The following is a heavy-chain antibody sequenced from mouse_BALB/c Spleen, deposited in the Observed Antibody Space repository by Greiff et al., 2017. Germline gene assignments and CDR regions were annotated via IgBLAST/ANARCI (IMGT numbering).Heavy chain of an antibody. D-gene: IGHD2-4*01. CDR2: INPNNGGT. CDR3: ARGGNATMITTGAWFAY. V-gene: IGHV1-18*01. Sequence: EVQLQQSGPELVKPGASVKIPCKASGYTFTDYNMDWVKQSHGKSLEWIGDINPNNGGTIYNQKFKGKATLTVDKSSSTAYMELRSLTSEDTAVYYWARGGNATMITTGAWFAYWGQGTLVTVSA. CDR1: GYTFTDYN. J-gene: IGHJ3*01.